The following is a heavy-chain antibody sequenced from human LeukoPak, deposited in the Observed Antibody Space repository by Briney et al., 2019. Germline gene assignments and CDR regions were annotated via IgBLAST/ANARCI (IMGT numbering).Heavy chain of an antibody. D-gene: IGHD2-2*01. Sequence: SETLSLTCTVSGGSISSYYWSWIRQPPGKGLEWIGYIYYSGSTNYNPSLKSRVTISVDTSKNQFSLKLSSVTAADTAVYYCARVKVVPAALYDYWGQGTLVTVSS. CDR1: GGSISSYY. J-gene: IGHJ4*02. V-gene: IGHV4-59*01. CDR2: IYYSGST. CDR3: ARVKVVPAALYDY.